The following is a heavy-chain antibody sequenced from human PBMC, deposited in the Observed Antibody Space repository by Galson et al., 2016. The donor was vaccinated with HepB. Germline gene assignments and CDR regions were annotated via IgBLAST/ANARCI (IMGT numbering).Heavy chain of an antibody. J-gene: IGHJ4*02. Sequence: SLRLSCAASGFTFSSYNMNWVRQAPGKGLEWISYISSGSVTIYYADSVQGRFTISRDNSKNSLYLEMNSLRAEDTAVYYCATGGDYDIWGQGTLVTVSS. CDR3: ATGGDYDI. CDR1: GFTFSSYN. CDR2: ISSGSVTI. D-gene: IGHD4-17*01. V-gene: IGHV3-48*01.